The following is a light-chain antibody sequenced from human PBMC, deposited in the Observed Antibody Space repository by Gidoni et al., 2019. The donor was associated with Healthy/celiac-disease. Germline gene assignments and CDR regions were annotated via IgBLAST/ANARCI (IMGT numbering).Light chain of an antibody. CDR2: KAS. CDR1: QSISSW. CDR3: QQYNSFPYT. Sequence: LQTTQPPPTLSASVGDRVTITCRASQSISSWLDWYQQKPGKAPKLLIYKASSLESGVPSRFSGSGSGTEFTLTISSLQPDDFATYYCQQYNSFPYTFGQGTKLEIK. V-gene: IGKV1-5*03. J-gene: IGKJ2*01.